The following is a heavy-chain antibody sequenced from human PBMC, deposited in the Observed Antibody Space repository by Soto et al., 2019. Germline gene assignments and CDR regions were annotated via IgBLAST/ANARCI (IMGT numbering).Heavy chain of an antibody. Sequence: EVQVLQSGGGLVQPGESLRLFCAASGSTFSSYGMSWVRQAPGKGLEWVAGISGRGSTNYADSVKGRFAISRDNSKNTLYLQMNSLRAEDTAVYYCAKEKDNEYVWGSYRYTSDYWGQGTLVTVSS. D-gene: IGHD3-16*02. J-gene: IGHJ4*02. V-gene: IGHV3-23*01. CDR1: GSTFSSYG. CDR2: ISGRGST. CDR3: AKEKDNEYVWGSYRYTSDY.